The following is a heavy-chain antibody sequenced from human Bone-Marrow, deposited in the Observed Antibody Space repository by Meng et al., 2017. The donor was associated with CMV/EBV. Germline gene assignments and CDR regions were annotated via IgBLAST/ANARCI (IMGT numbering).Heavy chain of an antibody. V-gene: IGHV1-69*04. CDR3: AREEYCSSTSCYTPLYYYYGMDV. D-gene: IGHD2-2*02. J-gene: IGHJ6*02. CDR1: GGTFSSYT. Sequence: SVKVSCKASGGTFSSYTISWVRQAPGQGLEWMGRIIPILGIANYAQKFQGRVTITADKSTSTAYMELSSLRSEDTAVYYCAREEYCSSTSCYTPLYYYYGMDVWAQGTTVTVSS. CDR2: IIPILGIA.